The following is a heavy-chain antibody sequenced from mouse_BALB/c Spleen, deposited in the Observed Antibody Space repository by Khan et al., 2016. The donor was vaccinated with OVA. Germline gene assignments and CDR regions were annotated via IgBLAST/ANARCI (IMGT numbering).Heavy chain of an antibody. CDR3: ARQPYYHYYIMDY. CDR2: IWSDGSA. Sequence: QMQLEESGPGLVAPSQSLSITCTISGFSLTNYGVHWVRQPPGKGLEWLVVIWSDGSATYNSALKSRLSISKDNSKSQVFLKMNSLQTDDTAMYYCARQPYYHYYIMDYGGQGTSATVSS. J-gene: IGHJ4*01. V-gene: IGHV2-6-1*01. D-gene: IGHD2-10*01. CDR1: GFSLTNYG.